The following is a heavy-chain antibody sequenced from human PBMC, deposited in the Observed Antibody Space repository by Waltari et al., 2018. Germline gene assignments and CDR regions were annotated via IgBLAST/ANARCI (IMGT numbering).Heavy chain of an antibody. CDR1: GFTFSGSA. CDR2: IRRKANSYAT. Sequence: EVQLVESGGGLVQPGGSLKLSCAASGFTFSGSAMHWVRQASGKGLEWVGRIRRKANSYATAYAASVKGRFNISRDDSKNTAYLQMNSLEIEDTAVYYCTTGNQMSVAYYYWGQGTLVTVSS. V-gene: IGHV3-73*01. D-gene: IGHD2-21*01. J-gene: IGHJ4*02. CDR3: TTGNQMSVAYYY.